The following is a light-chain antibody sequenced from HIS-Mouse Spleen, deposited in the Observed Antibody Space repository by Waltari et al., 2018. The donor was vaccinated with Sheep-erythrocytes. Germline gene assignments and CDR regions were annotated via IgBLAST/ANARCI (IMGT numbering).Light chain of an antibody. CDR1: ALPKKY. V-gene: IGLV3-10*01. CDR2: EDS. J-gene: IGLJ1*01. CDR3: CSYAGSYNHV. Sequence: SYELTQPPSVSVSPGQTARITCSGDALPKKYAYCDQQKSGQAPVLVIYEDSKRPSGIPGRFSGSSSGTMATLTISGAQAEDEADYYCCSYAGSYNHVFATGTKVTVL.